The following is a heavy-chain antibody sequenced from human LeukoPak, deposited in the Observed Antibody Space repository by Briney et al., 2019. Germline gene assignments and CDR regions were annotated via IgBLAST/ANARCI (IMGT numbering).Heavy chain of an antibody. J-gene: IGHJ5*02. CDR3: AIQGSYGDYRGRWFGP. V-gene: IGHV1-69*13. CDR1: GGTFTSYA. Sequence: ASVKVSCKASGGTFTSYAISWVRQAPGQGLEWMGGIIPIFGTANYAQKFQGRVTITADDSTSTAYTELSSLRSEDTAVDYCAIQGSYGDYRGRWFGPYGQGTLVTVSS. D-gene: IGHD4-17*01. CDR2: IIPIFGTA.